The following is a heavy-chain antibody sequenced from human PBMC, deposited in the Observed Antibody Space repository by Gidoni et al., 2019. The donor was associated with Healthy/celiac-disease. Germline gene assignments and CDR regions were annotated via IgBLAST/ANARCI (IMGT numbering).Heavy chain of an antibody. CDR2: INAGNGNT. D-gene: IGHD3-10*01. CDR3: AREIHLWFGELLNPSHGMDV. V-gene: IGHV1-3*01. CDR1: GYTFTSYA. J-gene: IGHJ6*02. Sequence: QVQLVQSGAEVKKPGASVKVSCKASGYTFTSYAMHWVRQAPGQRLEWMGWINAGNGNTKYSQKFQGRVTITRDTSASTAYMELSSLRSEDTAVYYCAREIHLWFGELLNPSHGMDVWGQGTTVTVSS.